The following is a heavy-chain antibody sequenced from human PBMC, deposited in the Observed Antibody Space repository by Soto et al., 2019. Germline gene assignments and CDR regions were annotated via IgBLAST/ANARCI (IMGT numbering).Heavy chain of an antibody. CDR1: GGTFSSYA. D-gene: IGHD6-25*01. CDR2: IIPLVGRA. V-gene: IGHV1-69*12. Sequence: QVQLVQSGAEVKKPGSSVKVSCKASGGTFSSYAISWVRQAPGQGLEWMGGIIPLVGRANYAQKFQGRVTITAAASTSTAYMELSSLRSEDTAVYYCAQTLGLAAAGPGRFDLWGRGTLVTVSS. CDR3: AQTLGLAAAGPGRFDL. J-gene: IGHJ2*01.